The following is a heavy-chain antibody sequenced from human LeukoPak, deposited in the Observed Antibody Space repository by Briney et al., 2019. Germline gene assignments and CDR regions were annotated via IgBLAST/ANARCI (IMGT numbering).Heavy chain of an antibody. CDR3: ASYDSSGYYPPCFDY. J-gene: IGHJ4*02. Sequence: GGSLRLSCAASGFTFSSYGMHWVRQAPGKGLEWVAFIRYDGSNKYYADSVKGRFTISRDNSKNTLYLQINSLRAEDTAVYYCASYDSSGYYPPCFDYWGQGTLVTVSS. CDR2: IRYDGSNK. D-gene: IGHD3-22*01. CDR1: GFTFSSYG. V-gene: IGHV3-30*02.